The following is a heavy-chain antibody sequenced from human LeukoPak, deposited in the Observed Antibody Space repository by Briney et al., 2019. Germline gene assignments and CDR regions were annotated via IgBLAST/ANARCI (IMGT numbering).Heavy chain of an antibody. J-gene: IGHJ4*02. CDR1: GFTFSRYD. V-gene: IGHV3-13*01. D-gene: IGHD6-19*01. CDR2: IGTAGDT. Sequence: PGGSMRLSCAASGFTFSRYDMHWVRQATGKGLEWVSGIGTAGDTYYAGSVKGRFTISRENAKNSLCLQMNSLTAGDTAVYYCAGAGSETQWRAFDFWGQGALVTVSS. CDR3: AGAGSETQWRAFDF.